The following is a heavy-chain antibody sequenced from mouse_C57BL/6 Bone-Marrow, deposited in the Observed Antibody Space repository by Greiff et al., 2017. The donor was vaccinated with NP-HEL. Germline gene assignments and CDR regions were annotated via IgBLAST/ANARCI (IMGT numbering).Heavy chain of an antibody. CDR2: ISDGGSYT. Sequence: EVMLVESGGGLVKPGGSLKLSCAASGFTFSSYAMSWVRQTPEKRLEWVATISDGGSYTYYPDNVKGRFTISRDNAKNNLYLQMSHLKSEDTAMYYCARDYYGSSWGYFDVWGIGTTVTVSS. V-gene: IGHV5-4*03. J-gene: IGHJ1*03. D-gene: IGHD1-1*01. CDR3: ARDYYGSSWGYFDV. CDR1: GFTFSSYA.